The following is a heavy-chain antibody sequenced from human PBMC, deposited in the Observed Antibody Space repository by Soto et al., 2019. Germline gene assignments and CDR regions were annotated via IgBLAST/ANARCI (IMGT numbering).Heavy chain of an antibody. V-gene: IGHV1-18*01. CDR1: GYTFTSYG. D-gene: IGHD2-21*01. CDR2: ISVYNGNT. Sequence: ASVKVSCKASGYTFTSYGISWVRQAPGQGLEWLGWISVYNGNTKYAQHLQDRVTMIRDTSTSTAHMELRSLRSDDTAVYYCVRGCPYCGGFETDAFDVWGQGTMVTVSS. CDR3: VRGCPYCGGFETDAFDV. J-gene: IGHJ3*01.